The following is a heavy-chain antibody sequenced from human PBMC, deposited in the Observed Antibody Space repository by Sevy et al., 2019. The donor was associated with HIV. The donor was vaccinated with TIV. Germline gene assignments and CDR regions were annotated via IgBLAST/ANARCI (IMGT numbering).Heavy chain of an antibody. D-gene: IGHD3-22*01. V-gene: IGHV3-23*01. J-gene: IGHJ4*02. CDR1: GFSFSTYA. CDR3: AKEGRGYNYDSSGYFPS. CDR2: ISGSGSNT. Sequence: GGSLRLSCAASGFSFSTYAMTWVRQAPGKGLEWVSAISGSGSNTYSADSVKGRFTISRDNSKNTLYLQMNSLRAEDTAVYYCAKEGRGYNYDSSGYFPSWGQGTLVTVSS.